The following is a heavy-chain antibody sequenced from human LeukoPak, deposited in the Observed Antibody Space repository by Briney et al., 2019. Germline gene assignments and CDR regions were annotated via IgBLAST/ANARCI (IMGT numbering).Heavy chain of an antibody. CDR2: ISSSSSYI. Sequence: GGSLRLSCSASGFILSSYNMNWVRQAPGKGLEWVSSISSSSSYIFYADSVKGRFTISRDNAKNSLYLQMNSLRAEDTAVYYCARGVGGNGNDAFDIWGQGTMVTVSS. CDR1: GFILSSYN. V-gene: IGHV3-21*01. CDR3: ARGVGGNGNDAFDI. D-gene: IGHD4-23*01. J-gene: IGHJ3*02.